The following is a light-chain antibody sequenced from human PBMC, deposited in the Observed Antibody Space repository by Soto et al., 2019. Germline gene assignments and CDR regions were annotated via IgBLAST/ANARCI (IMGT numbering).Light chain of an antibody. CDR2: AVT. V-gene: IGLV2-11*01. CDR1: SSDVGGYNY. Sequence: QSVLTQPRSVSGSPGQSVTISCTGTSSDVGGYNYVSWYQQYPGKAPKVMIYAVTKRPSGVPGRISGSKSGNTASLTISGLQAEDEADYYCCSYAGSYTHYVFGTGTKLTVL. J-gene: IGLJ1*01. CDR3: CSYAGSYTHYV.